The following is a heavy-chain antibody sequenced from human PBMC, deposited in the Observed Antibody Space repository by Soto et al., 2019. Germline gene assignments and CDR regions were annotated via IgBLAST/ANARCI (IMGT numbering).Heavy chain of an antibody. V-gene: IGHV2-5*02. CDR2: IYWDDYK. Sequence: QITLKESGPTLVKPTQTLTLTCTFSGFSLSTSGVGVGWIRQPPGKALEWLALIYWDDYKRNSPSLKSRLTITKDTSKNQVVLTMTNMGPVDTATYYCALSNPTTVTTNCYYYGMDVWGQGTTVTVSS. CDR3: ALSNPTTVTTNCYYYGMDV. J-gene: IGHJ6*02. D-gene: IGHD4-17*01. CDR1: GFSLSTSGVG.